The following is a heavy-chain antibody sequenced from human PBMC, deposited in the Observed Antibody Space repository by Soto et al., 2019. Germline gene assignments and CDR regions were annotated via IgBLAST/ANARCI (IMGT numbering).Heavy chain of an antibody. D-gene: IGHD1-1*01. J-gene: IGHJ4*02. CDR2: INHSGMT. V-gene: IGHV4-34*01. CDR1: GGSFSGYF. CDR3: VRGPYNYNSRYFDY. Sequence: PSETLSLTCTVSGGSFSGYFWTWIRQPPGKGLEWLAEINHSGMTNYNPSVGSRVAMSVDTSKNQFSLRLYSVTAADTAVYYWVRGPYNYNSRYFDYWGQGTLVTVSS.